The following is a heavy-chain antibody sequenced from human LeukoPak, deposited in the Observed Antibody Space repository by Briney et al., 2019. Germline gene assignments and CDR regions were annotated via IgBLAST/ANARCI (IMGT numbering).Heavy chain of an antibody. CDR2: INHSGST. Sequence: SETLSLTCAVYGGSFSGYYWSWIRQPPGKGLEWIGEINHSGSTNYNPSLKSRVTISVDTSKNQFSLKLSSVTAADTAVYYCARERNANDYWGQGTLDTVSS. D-gene: IGHD1-1*01. CDR1: GGSFSGYY. J-gene: IGHJ4*02. CDR3: ARERNANDY. V-gene: IGHV4-34*01.